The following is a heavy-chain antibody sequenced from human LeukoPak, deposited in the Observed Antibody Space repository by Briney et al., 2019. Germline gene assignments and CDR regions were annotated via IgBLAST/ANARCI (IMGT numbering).Heavy chain of an antibody. CDR3: VKEFHSRGYGALFDS. Sequence: PGRSLRLSCAASGFTFSRFGMQWVRQAPGKGLEWVAVASSDGSVKYYADSVTGRFTISRDNSKNTLFLQMNNLSAEDTAVYYCVKEFHSRGYGALFDSWGQGTLVTVSS. D-gene: IGHD3-10*01. V-gene: IGHV3-30*18. J-gene: IGHJ4*02. CDR1: GFTFSRFG. CDR2: ASSDGSVK.